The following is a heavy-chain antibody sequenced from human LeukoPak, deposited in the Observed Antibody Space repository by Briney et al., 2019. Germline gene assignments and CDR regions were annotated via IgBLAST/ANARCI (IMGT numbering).Heavy chain of an antibody. CDR3: ARTGVHDAFDI. CDR2: IKKDGSEQ. CDR1: GFSFSDHW. Sequence: PGGSLRLSCVASGFSFSDHWMNWFRQAPGKGLEWVATIKKDGSEQYYVDSMKGRLTISRDNAKNSVYLQIHNLRAEDTAVYYCARTGVHDAFDIWGQGTMVTVSS. D-gene: IGHD1-14*01. J-gene: IGHJ3*02. V-gene: IGHV3-7*01.